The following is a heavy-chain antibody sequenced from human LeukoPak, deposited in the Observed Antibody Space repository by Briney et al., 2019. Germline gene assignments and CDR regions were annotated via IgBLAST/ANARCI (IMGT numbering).Heavy chain of an antibody. V-gene: IGHV3-23*01. CDR2: ISGSGGST. Sequence: GGSLRLSCAASGFTFSSYAMSWVRQAPGKGLEWVSAISGSGGSTYYADSVKGRFTISRDNSKNTLYLQMNSLRAEDTAVYYCAKDERNWNYNLASQTYDWGQGTLITVSS. J-gene: IGHJ4*02. CDR3: AKDERNWNYNLASQTYD. D-gene: IGHD1-7*01. CDR1: GFTFSSYA.